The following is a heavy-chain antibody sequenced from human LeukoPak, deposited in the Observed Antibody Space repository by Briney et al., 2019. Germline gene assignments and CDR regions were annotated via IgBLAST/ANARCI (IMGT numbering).Heavy chain of an antibody. CDR2: INPNSGGT. V-gene: IGHV1-2*06. Sequence: GASVKVSCKASGYTLTAYYTYWVRQAPGQGLEWMGRINPNSGGTDYAQNFQGRDTMTRDTSISTAYMELSRLRSDDTAVYYCARGYCSGGTCYLVENWLDPWGQGTLVTVSS. CDR1: GYTLTAYY. D-gene: IGHD2-15*01. CDR3: ARGYCSGGTCYLVENWLDP. J-gene: IGHJ5*02.